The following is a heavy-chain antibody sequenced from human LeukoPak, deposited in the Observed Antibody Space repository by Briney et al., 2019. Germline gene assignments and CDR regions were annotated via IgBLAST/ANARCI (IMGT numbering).Heavy chain of an antibody. CDR3: ARVARGTRGDGFDI. V-gene: IGHV1-69*04. CDR2: IIPILGIA. Sequence: SVKVSCKASGGTFSSYAISWVRQAPGQGLEWMGRIIPILGIANYAQKFQGRVTITRDTSASTAYMELSSLSSEDTAVYYCARVARGTRGDGFDIWGQGTLVAVSS. D-gene: IGHD3-10*01. J-gene: IGHJ3*02. CDR1: GGTFSSYA.